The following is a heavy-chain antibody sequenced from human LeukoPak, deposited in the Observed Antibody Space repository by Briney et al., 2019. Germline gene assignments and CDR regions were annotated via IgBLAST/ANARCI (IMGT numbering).Heavy chain of an antibody. CDR3: AGNDAFDI. V-gene: IGHV3-64*01. CDR1: GFTFSSYA. Sequence: PGGSLRLSCAASGFTFSSYAIHWVRQAPGQGLEYVSSISTNGDRTHYANSVKGRFTISRDNSKNTAYLQMGSLRVEDMAVYYCAGNDAFDIWGQGTMVTVSS. CDR2: ISTNGDRT. J-gene: IGHJ3*02.